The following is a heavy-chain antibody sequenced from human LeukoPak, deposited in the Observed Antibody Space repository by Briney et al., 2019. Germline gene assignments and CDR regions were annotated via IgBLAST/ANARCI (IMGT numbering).Heavy chain of an antibody. J-gene: IGHJ4*02. CDR3: ATLTVASSFDY. CDR2: ISSSGGTS. D-gene: IGHD6-19*01. CDR1: GFAFSVYD. Sequence: PGGSLRLSCAASGFAFSVYDMYWVRQAPGKGLEWVSYISSSGGTSYYADFMKGRFTIFRATAKNSPYLLMTITAADKTAFYYCATLTVASSFDYWGQGTLVTVSS. V-gene: IGHV3-48*03.